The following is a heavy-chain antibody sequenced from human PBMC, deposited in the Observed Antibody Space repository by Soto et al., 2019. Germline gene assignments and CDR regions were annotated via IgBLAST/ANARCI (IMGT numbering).Heavy chain of an antibody. J-gene: IGHJ4*02. Sequence: SETLSLTCTVSGGSISSCSFYWCWFRHPPGRGLECIGSIYYSGSTYYDPSLRGRGTISVDTSRNQFFLKLSSVTAADTAVYYCARHTLDGNYPEYFDYWGQGTLVTVSS. CDR1: GGSISSCSFY. CDR2: IYYSGST. D-gene: IGHD1-7*01. CDR3: ARHTLDGNYPEYFDY. V-gene: IGHV4-39*01.